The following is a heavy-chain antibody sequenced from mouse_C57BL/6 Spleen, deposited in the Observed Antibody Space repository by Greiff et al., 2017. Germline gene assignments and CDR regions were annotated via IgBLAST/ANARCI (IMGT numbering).Heavy chain of an antibody. CDR3: ARHRGPFDY. CDR2: ISSGGSYT. V-gene: IGHV5-6*02. Sequence: KLVESGGDLVKPGGSLKLSCAASGFTFSSYGMSWVRQTPDKRLEWVATISSGGSYTYYPDSVKGRFTISRDNAKNTLYLQMSSLKSEDTAMYYCARHRGPFDYWGQGTTLTVSS. D-gene: IGHD2-14*01. J-gene: IGHJ2*01. CDR1: GFTFSSYG.